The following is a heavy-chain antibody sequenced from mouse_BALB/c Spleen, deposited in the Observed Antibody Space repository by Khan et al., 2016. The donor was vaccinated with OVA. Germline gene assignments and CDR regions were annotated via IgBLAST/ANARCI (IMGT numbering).Heavy chain of an antibody. Sequence: QIQLVQSGAELVRPGTSVKVSCKASGYALTNYLIEWIKQRPGQGLEWIGVINPGSGGTNYNEKFKGKATLTADKSSSTAYMQLSSLTSDDSAVYFCARKNKAYYGHYYTMDYRGIETSV. D-gene: IGHD2-10*01. CDR3: ARKNKAYYGHYYTMDY. V-gene: IGHV1-54*03. J-gene: IGHJ4*01. CDR2: INPGSGGT. CDR1: GYALTNYL.